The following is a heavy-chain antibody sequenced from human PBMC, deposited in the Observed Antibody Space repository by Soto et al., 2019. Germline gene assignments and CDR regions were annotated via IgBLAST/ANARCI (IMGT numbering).Heavy chain of an antibody. CDR3: ARFGLAARPSGYYYGMDV. V-gene: IGHV4-59*01. D-gene: IGHD6-6*01. CDR1: GGSISSYY. CDR2: VYYSGST. Sequence: SETLSLTCTVSGGSISSYYWSWIRQPPGKGLGWIGYVYYSGSTNYNHSLTSRVTASVATSKNQFSLKLSSVTAADTAVYYCARFGLAARPSGYYYGMDVWGQGTTVTVSS. J-gene: IGHJ6*02.